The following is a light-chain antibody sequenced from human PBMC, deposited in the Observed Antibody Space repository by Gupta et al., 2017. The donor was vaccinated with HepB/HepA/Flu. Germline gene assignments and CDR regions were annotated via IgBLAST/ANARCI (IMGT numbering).Light chain of an antibody. V-gene: IGLV3-19*01. J-gene: IGLJ1*01. CDR3: NSRDSSGSHEV. Sequence: SSELTQDPAVSVALGQTVRITCQGDSLRRNYASWYQQKPGQAPVLVIYGKNNRPSGIPDRFSGSSSGNTASLTITGAQAEDEADYYCNSRDSSGSHEVFGTGTKLTVL. CDR2: GKN. CDR1: SLRRNY.